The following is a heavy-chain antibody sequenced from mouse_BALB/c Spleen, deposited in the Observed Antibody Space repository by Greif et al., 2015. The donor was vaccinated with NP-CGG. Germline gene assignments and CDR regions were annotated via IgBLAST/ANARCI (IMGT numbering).Heavy chain of an antibody. J-gene: IGHJ1*01. CDR2: IDPENGDT. CDR1: GFNIKDYY. CDR3: SMITASYWYFDV. Sequence: VQLQQPGAELVRSGASVKLPCTASGFNIKDYYMHWVKQRPEQGLEWIGWIDPENGDTEYAPKFQGKATMTADTSSNTAYLQLSSLTSEDTAVYYCSMITASYWYFDVWGAGTTVTVSS. D-gene: IGHD2-4*01. V-gene: IGHV14-4*02.